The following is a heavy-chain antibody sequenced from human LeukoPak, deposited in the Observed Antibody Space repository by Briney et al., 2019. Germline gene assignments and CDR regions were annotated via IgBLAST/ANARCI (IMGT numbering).Heavy chain of an antibody. CDR1: GFTFTTYT. CDR3: ARDLYGDYAFDY. V-gene: IGHV3-21*01. CDR2: ISSSSYI. J-gene: IGHJ4*02. Sequence: GGSLRLSCAASGFTFTTYTMNWVRQAPGKGLEWVSSISSSSYIYYADSMKGRFTISRDNAKNSLYLQMNSLRAEDTAVYYCARDLYGDYAFDYWGQGTLVTVSS. D-gene: IGHD4-17*01.